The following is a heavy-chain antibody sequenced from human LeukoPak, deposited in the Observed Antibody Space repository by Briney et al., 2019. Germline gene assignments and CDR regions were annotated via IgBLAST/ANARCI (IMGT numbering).Heavy chain of an antibody. CDR1: GFTFSSYA. CDR3: ARDNYGGDY. CDR2: ISYDGSNK. V-gene: IGHV3-30*04. J-gene: IGHJ4*02. D-gene: IGHD4-23*01. Sequence: PGGSLRLSCAASGFTFSSYAMHWVRQAPGKGLEWVAVISYDGSNKYYADSVKGRFTISRDNSKNTLYLQMNSLRAEDTAVYYCARDNYGGDYWGQGTLVTVSS.